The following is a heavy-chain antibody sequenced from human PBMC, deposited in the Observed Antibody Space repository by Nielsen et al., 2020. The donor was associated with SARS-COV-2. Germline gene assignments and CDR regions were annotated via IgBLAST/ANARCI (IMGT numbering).Heavy chain of an antibody. CDR1: GGSISSSNW. V-gene: IGHV4-4*02. Sequence: SETLSLTCAVSGGSISSSNWWSWVRQPPGKGLEWIGEIYHSGSTNYNPSLKSRVTISVDKSKNQFSLKLSSVTAADTAVYYCAGFGGGDLAFDIWGQGTMVTVSS. CDR3: AGFGGGDLAFDI. CDR2: IYHSGST. J-gene: IGHJ3*02. D-gene: IGHD2-21*02.